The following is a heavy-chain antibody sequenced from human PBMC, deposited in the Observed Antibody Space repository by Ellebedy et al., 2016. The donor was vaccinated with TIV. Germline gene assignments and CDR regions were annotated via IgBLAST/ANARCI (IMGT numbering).Heavy chain of an antibody. V-gene: IGHV3-53*04. CDR1: GFTVSASY. D-gene: IGHD3-3*01. Sequence: GESLKISCEASGFTVSASYLSWVRQAPGKGLEWVSTIYSGGSTNYADSVKGRFTISRHSSKNMLYLQMNEQRLEDTAVYYCASPGYYGPFDHWGRGTLVTVSA. CDR3: ASPGYYGPFDH. J-gene: IGHJ4*02. CDR2: IYSGGST.